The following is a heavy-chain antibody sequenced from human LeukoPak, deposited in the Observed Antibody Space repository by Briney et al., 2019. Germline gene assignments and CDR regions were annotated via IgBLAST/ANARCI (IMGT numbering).Heavy chain of an antibody. V-gene: IGHV4-30-2*01. CDR2: IYHGGSA. D-gene: IGHD4/OR15-4a*01. Sequence: SQTQSLTNAVSDDSISSWGYSWSWIRQPPLQGLELIWYIYHGGSAYYSPYLKSRVSISLYKSRYKCSVELSSGTPADTAVYFCARYFGAGQFKGFDPWGQGTMVTVSS. CDR1: DDSISSWGYS. CDR3: ARYFGAGQFKGFDP. J-gene: IGHJ5*02.